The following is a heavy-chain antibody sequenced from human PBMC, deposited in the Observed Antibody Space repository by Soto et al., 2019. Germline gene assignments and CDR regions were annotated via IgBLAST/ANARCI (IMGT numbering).Heavy chain of an antibody. Sequence: GESLKISCAASGFTLSDYYMNWIRQAPGKGLEWVSYISSSSSSYINYADSVKGRFTISRDNARNSVYLQMNSLRADDTAVYYCAGGAAGILDYWGQGTLVTVSS. V-gene: IGHV3-11*06. CDR2: ISSSSSSYI. D-gene: IGHD6-13*01. CDR1: GFTLSDYY. J-gene: IGHJ4*02. CDR3: AGGAAGILDY.